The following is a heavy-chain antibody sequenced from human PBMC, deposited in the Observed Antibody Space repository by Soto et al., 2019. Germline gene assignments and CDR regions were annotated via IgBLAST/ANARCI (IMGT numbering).Heavy chain of an antibody. V-gene: IGHV3-33*01. CDR1: GFTFSSYG. J-gene: IGHJ6*02. CDR2: IWYDGSNK. CDR3: ARDTRSDFWSGYYSYYYGMDV. D-gene: IGHD3-3*01. Sequence: GGSLRLSCAASGFTFSSYGMHWVRQAPGKGLEWVAVIWYDGSNKYYADSVKGRFTISRDNSKNTLYLQMNSLRAEDTAVYYCARDTRSDFWSGYYSYYYGMDVWGQGTTVTVPS.